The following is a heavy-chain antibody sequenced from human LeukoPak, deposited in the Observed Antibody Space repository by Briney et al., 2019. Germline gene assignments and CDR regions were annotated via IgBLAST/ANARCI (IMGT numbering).Heavy chain of an antibody. CDR3: ARVRDYDILTGYYRRLYYYYMDV. CDR2: ISAYNGNT. J-gene: IGHJ6*03. D-gene: IGHD3-9*01. CDR1: GYTFTSYG. Sequence: ASVKVSCKASGYTFTSYGTSWVRQAPGQGLEWMGWISAYNGNTNYAQKLQGRVTMTTDTSTSTAYMELRSLRSDDTAVYYCARVRDYDILTGYYRRLYYYYMDVWGKGTTVTISS. V-gene: IGHV1-18*01.